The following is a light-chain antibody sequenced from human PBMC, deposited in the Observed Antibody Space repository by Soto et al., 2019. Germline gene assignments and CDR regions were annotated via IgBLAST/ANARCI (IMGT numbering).Light chain of an antibody. CDR2: GSS. Sequence: EIVLTQSPGTLSLSPGERATLSCRASQTVGTNYLVWYQQKPDQAPRLLIYGSSNRAAGIPDRFSGRASGADFTLTISSLEPEDFAMYYCQIVCASRWTFGQGTKVEIK. V-gene: IGKV3-20*01. CDR1: QTVGTNY. J-gene: IGKJ1*01. CDR3: QIVCASRWT.